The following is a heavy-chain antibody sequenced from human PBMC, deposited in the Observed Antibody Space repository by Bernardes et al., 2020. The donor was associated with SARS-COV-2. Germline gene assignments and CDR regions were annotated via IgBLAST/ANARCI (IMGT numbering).Heavy chain of an antibody. V-gene: IGHV1-46*01. Sequence: ASVKVSCKASGYSFISYYIHWVRQAPGQGLEWMGIINPSDGSTSYAQKFQGRVTMTRDTSTSTVYMELSSLRSEDTAVYYCARDENILRFLEWLPAKGIMDVWGQGTTVTVSS. CDR2: INPSDGST. J-gene: IGHJ6*02. CDR3: ARDENILRFLEWLPAKGIMDV. D-gene: IGHD3-3*01. CDR1: GYSFISYY.